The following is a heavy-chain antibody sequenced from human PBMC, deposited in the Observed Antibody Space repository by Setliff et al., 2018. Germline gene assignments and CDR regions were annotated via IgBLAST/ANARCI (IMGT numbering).Heavy chain of an antibody. CDR3: TTYYDILTGYHWIDH. Sequence: PGGSLRLSCAASGFTFNTYAMSWVRQPPGKGLEWVSTISDSLSTTYYTDSVRGRFTISRDDSKKILYLQMNSLKTEDTALYYCTTYYDILTGYHWIDHWGQGTLVTVSS. V-gene: IGHV3-23*01. CDR2: ISDSLSTT. J-gene: IGHJ4*02. CDR1: GFTFNTYA. D-gene: IGHD3-9*01.